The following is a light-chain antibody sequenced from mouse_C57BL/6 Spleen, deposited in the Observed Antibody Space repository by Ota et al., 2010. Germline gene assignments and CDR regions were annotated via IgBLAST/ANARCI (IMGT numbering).Light chain of an antibody. CDR1: RALVSN. CDR3: VQYAQFPWT. Sequence: DILTDPTTSIPPLSVSLETQSASLAMQVRALVSNIGWLQQKPGKSFKGLIYHGTNLEDGVPSRFSGSGSGADYSLTISSLESEDFADYYCVQYAQFPWTFGGGTKLEIK. J-gene: IGKJ1*01. CDR2: HGT. V-gene: IGKV14-100*01.